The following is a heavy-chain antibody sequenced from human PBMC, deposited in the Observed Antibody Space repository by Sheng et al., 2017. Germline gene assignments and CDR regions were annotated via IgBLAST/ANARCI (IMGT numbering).Heavy chain of an antibody. D-gene: IGHD3-22*01. CDR1: GFTFSSYE. Sequence: EVQLVESGGGLVQPGGSLRLSCAASGFTFSSYEMNWVRQAPGKGLEWVSYISSSGSTIYYADSVKGRFTISRDNAKNSLYLQMNSLRAEDTAVYYCANSGTKYYYDSSGPSWGQGTLVTVSS. V-gene: IGHV3-48*03. CDR3: ANSGTKYYYDSSGPS. J-gene: IGHJ5*02. CDR2: ISSSGSTI.